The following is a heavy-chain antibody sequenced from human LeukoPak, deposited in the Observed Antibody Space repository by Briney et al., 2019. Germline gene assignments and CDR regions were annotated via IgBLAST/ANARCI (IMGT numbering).Heavy chain of an antibody. Sequence: PGGSLRLSCAVSGFTFSSYSMNWVRQAPGKGLEWVSSISSSSSYIYYADSVKARFTISRDNAKNSLYLQMNSLRAEDTAVYYCARDTSSWLDYWGQGTLVTVSS. J-gene: IGHJ4*02. CDR3: ARDTSSWLDY. CDR1: GFTFSSYS. V-gene: IGHV3-21*01. CDR2: ISSSSSYI. D-gene: IGHD6-13*01.